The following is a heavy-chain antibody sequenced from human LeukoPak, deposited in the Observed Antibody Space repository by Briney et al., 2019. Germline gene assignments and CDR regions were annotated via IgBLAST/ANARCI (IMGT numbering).Heavy chain of an antibody. CDR1: GYSISSGYY. CDR3: ARDSTLRFLEWLSGWFDP. Sequence: PSETLSLTCTVSGYSISSGYYWGWIRQPPGKGLEWIGSIYHSGSTYYNPSLKSRVTISVDTSKNQFSLKLSSVTAADTAVYYCARDSTLRFLEWLSGWFDPWGQGTLVTASS. V-gene: IGHV4-38-2*02. J-gene: IGHJ5*02. CDR2: IYHSGST. D-gene: IGHD3-3*01.